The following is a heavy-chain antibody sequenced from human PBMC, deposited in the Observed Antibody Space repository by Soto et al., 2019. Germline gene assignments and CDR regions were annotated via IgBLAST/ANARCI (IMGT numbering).Heavy chain of an antibody. CDR1: GFTFSSYA. V-gene: IGHV3-23*01. J-gene: IGHJ6*02. CDR2: ISGSGGST. D-gene: IGHD3-3*01. CDR3: AKAQYDFWSGYQVYGMDV. Sequence: GGSLRLSCAASGFTFSSYAMSWVRQAPGKGLEWVSAISGSGGSTYYADSVKGRFTISRDNSKNTLYLQVNSLRAEDTAVYYCAKAQYDFWSGYQVYGMDVWGQGTTVTVSS.